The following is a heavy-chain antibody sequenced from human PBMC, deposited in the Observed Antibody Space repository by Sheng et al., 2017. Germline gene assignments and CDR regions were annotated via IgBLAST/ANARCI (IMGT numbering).Heavy chain of an antibody. Sequence: QLVESGGGLVLPGGSLRLSCAASGFTFSSYEMNWVRQSPGKGLEWLSYISASGGTIYYADSVEGRFIISRDNAKSSLYLQMNSLRVEDTAIYYCARAYTGDYWGQGTLVTVSS. CDR2: ISASGGTI. J-gene: IGHJ4*02. D-gene: IGHD2-2*02. CDR3: ARAYTGDY. CDR1: GFTFSSYE. V-gene: IGHV3-48*03.